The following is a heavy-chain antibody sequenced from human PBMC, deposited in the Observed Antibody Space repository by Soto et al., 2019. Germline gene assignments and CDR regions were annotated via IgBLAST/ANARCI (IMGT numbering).Heavy chain of an antibody. D-gene: IGHD3-16*02. CDR2: VYHTGRT. Sequence: QVQLQESGPGLVKTSGTLSLTCAVSSDSVSSSYWWSWVRQPPGKGLEWIGEVYHTGRTNYNPSLKSRITMSVDKAKNQFSLNLSSVTAADMAVYYCSRGGSYRLDCWGQGTLVTVSS. CDR3: SRGGSYRLDC. V-gene: IGHV4-4*02. J-gene: IGHJ4*02. CDR1: SDSVSSSYW.